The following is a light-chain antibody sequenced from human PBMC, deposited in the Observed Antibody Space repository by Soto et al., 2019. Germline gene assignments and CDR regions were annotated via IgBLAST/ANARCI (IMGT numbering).Light chain of an antibody. CDR2: GAS. Sequence: EIVMTQSPATLSVSPGERATLSCRASQSVSSNLAWYQQKPGQAPRLLIYGASTRATGIPARFSGSGSGTEFTLTISSLQSEDFATYYCLQDDNYPLTFGGGTKVEI. J-gene: IGKJ4*01. CDR1: QSVSSN. V-gene: IGKV3-15*01. CDR3: LQDDNYPLT.